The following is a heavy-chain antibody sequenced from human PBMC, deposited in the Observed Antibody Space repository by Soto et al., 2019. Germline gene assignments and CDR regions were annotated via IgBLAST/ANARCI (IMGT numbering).Heavy chain of an antibody. J-gene: IGHJ4*02. Sequence: QVQLKQSGPGLVRPSGTLSLTCRVSGTSISSSYWWAWVRQSPGKGLEWIGEIYHNGITKYNPSLKSRVSMSIDKSNNRFSLKLTSVTAADTAVYYCATVPPRIVVVLAEFPTWGQGTLVTVSS. D-gene: IGHD2-21*01. V-gene: IGHV4-4*02. CDR1: GTSISSSYW. CDR2: IYHNGIT. CDR3: ATVPPRIVVVLAEFPT.